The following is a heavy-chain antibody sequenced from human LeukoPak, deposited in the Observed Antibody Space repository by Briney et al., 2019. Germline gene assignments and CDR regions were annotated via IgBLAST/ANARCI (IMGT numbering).Heavy chain of an antibody. CDR2: ITSDGSGI. CDR1: GFTFSSYW. D-gene: IGHD1-26*01. J-gene: IGHJ4*02. CDR3: ASGRLVGAPDY. V-gene: IGHV3-74*01. Sequence: GGSLRLSCAASGFTFSSYWMHWVRQPPGKGLVWVSRITSDGSGIGYADSVKGRFSTSRDNAKNTLYLQMNSLRAEDTAVYYCASGRLVGAPDYWGQGTLVTISS.